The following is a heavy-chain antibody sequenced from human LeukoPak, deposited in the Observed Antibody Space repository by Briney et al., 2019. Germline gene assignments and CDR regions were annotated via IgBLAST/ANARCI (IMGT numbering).Heavy chain of an antibody. V-gene: IGHV3-9*01. CDR3: AKSPGVGPGSVYYFDY. D-gene: IGHD1-14*01. Sequence: PGGPLRLSCAASGLTFDDYAMPSVRQAPGRGLEWVSRISWKSSIINYADSVKGRFTISRDNSKNYLYLQMNSLRTEDTVFYYCAKSPGVGPGSVYYFDYWGQGTLVTVSS. CDR2: ISWKSSII. CDR1: GLTFDDYA. J-gene: IGHJ4*02.